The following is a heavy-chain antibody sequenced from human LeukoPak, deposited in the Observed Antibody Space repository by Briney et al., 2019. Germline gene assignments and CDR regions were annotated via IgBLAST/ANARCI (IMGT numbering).Heavy chain of an antibody. CDR1: GFTVSSNY. D-gene: IGHD6-19*01. CDR3: AREVGSDWSDFDY. J-gene: IGHJ4*02. V-gene: IGHV3-66*01. CDR2: IYSGGST. Sequence: GGSLRLSCAASGFTVSSNYMSWVRQAPGKGLEWVSVIYSGGSTYYADSVKGRFTISRDNSKNTLYLQMNSLRAEDTAVYYCAREVGSDWSDFDYWGQGTLVTVSS.